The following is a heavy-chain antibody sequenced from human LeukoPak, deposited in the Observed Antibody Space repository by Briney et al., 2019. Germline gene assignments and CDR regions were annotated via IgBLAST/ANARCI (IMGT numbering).Heavy chain of an antibody. Sequence: GASVKVSCKASGYTFTSYDINWVRQATRQGLEWMGWMNPNSGNTGYAQKFQGRVTITRNTSISTAYMELSSLRSEDTAVYYCASPIAVTTAFDYWGQGTLVTVSS. J-gene: IGHJ4*02. CDR2: MNPNSGNT. V-gene: IGHV1-8*03. D-gene: IGHD4-17*01. CDR3: ASPIAVTTAFDY. CDR1: GYTFTSYD.